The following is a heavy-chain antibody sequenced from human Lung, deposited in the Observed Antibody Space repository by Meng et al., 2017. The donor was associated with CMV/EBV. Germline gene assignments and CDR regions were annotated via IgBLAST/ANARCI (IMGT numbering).Heavy chain of an antibody. CDR1: GYTFTSYY. CDR2: INPSGGST. D-gene: IGHD3/OR15-3a*01. Sequence: SVKVSCXASGYTFTSYYMHWVRQAPGQGLEWMGIINPSGGSTSYAQKFQGRVTMTRDTYTSTVYMELSSLRSEDAAVYYCARFVGSSSNRDFCYYYGMDVWGQGTTVTVSS. J-gene: IGHJ6*02. V-gene: IGHV1-46*01. CDR3: ARFVGSSSNRDFCYYYGMDV.